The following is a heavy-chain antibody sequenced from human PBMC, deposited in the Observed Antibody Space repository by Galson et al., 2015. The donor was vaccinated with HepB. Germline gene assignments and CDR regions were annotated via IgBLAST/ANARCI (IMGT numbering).Heavy chain of an antibody. CDR3: AREGWELSYFDY. V-gene: IGHV1-18*01. CDR1: GYTFTTHT. CDR2: ISAYNGNT. J-gene: IGHJ4*02. Sequence: SVKVSCKASGYTFTTHTISWVRRAPGQGLEWMGWISAYNGNTNYAQKFQGRVTMTTDTSTSTTYMELRSLRSDDTAVYYCAREGWELSYFDYWGQGSLVTVSS. D-gene: IGHD1-26*01.